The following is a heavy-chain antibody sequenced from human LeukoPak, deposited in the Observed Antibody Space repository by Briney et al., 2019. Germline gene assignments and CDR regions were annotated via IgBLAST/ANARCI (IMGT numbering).Heavy chain of an antibody. Sequence: GGSLRLSCAASGFTFSGSAMHWVRQASGEGLEWVGRIRSKANSYATAYAASVKGRFTISRDDSKNTAYLQMNSLKTEDTAVYYCTRHDSSGFVYWGQGTLVTVSS. CDR3: TRHDSSGFVY. CDR1: GFTFSGSA. J-gene: IGHJ4*02. CDR2: IRSKANSYAT. V-gene: IGHV3-73*01. D-gene: IGHD6-19*01.